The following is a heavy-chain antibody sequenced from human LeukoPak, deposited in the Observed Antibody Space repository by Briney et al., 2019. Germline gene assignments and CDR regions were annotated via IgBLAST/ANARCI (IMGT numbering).Heavy chain of an antibody. CDR1: GFTFSSYA. CDR2: ISGSGGST. V-gene: IGHV3-23*01. Sequence: RGSLRLSCAASGFTFSSYAMSWVRQAPGKGLGWVSAISGSGGSTYYADSVKGRFTISRDNSKNTLYLQMNSLRAEDTAVYYCAKVEGYGYNHPYYFDYWGQGTLVTVSS. J-gene: IGHJ4*02. CDR3: AKVEGYGYNHPYYFDY. D-gene: IGHD5-24*01.